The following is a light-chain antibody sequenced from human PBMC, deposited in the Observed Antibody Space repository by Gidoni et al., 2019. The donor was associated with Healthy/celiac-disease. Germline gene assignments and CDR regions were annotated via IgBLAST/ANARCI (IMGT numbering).Light chain of an antibody. CDR1: SSNIGSNT. CDR2: SNN. Sequence: QSVLTQPPSASGTPGPRVTISCSGSSSNIGSNTVNWYQQLPGTAPKLLISSNNQRPPGVPDRFSGSKSGTSASLAISGLQSEDEADYYCAAWDDSLNGPVVFGGGTKLTVL. J-gene: IGLJ2*01. V-gene: IGLV1-44*01. CDR3: AAWDDSLNGPVV.